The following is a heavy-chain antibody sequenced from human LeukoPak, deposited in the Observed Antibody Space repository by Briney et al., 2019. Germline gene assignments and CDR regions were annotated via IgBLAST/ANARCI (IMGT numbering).Heavy chain of an antibody. Sequence: GGSLRLSCAASGFTFSDYYMSWIRQAPGKGLEWVSYISSSGSTIYYADSVKGRFTISKDNAKNSLYLQMNSLRAEDTAVYYCARDSYYYDSSGYYGNWFDPWGQGTLVTVSS. CDR3: ARDSYYYDSSGYYGNWFDP. V-gene: IGHV3-11*01. D-gene: IGHD3-22*01. CDR2: ISSSGSTI. J-gene: IGHJ5*02. CDR1: GFTFSDYY.